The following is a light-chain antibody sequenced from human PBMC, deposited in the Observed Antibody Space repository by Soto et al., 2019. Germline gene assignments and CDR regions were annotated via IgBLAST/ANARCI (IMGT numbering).Light chain of an antibody. CDR3: QQANSFPLT. CDR1: QTISSW. V-gene: IGKV1-5*03. J-gene: IGKJ4*01. Sequence: DIQMTQSPSTLSGSVGDRVTITCRASQTISSWLAWYQQKPGKAPKLLIYKASTLKSGVPSRFSGSGSGTEFTLTISSLQPEDFAIYYCQQANSFPLTFGGGTKVDIK. CDR2: KAS.